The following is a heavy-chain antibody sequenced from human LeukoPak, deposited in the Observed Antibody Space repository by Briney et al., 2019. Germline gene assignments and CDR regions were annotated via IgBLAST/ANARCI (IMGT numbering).Heavy chain of an antibody. J-gene: IGHJ4*02. CDR2: ISGSGGST. V-gene: IGHV3-23*01. CDR3: AKLYGSGSYSQIAY. Sequence: VGSLRLSCAASGFTFSSYAMSWVRQAPGKGLEWVSAISGSGGSTYYADSVKGRFTISRDNSKNTLYLQMNSLRAEDTAVYYCAKLYGSGSYSQIAYWGQGTLVTVSS. D-gene: IGHD3-10*01. CDR1: GFTFSSYA.